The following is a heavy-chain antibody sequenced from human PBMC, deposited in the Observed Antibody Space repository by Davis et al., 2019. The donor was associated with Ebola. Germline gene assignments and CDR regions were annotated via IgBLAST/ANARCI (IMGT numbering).Heavy chain of an antibody. D-gene: IGHD3-10*01. J-gene: IGHJ5*02. V-gene: IGHV4-4*02. CDR1: GGSISSSNW. CDR2: IYHSGST. Sequence: SETLSLTCAVSGGSISSSNWWRWVRQPPGKGLEWIGEIYHSGSTNYNPSLKSRVTISVDTSKNQFSLKLSSVTAADTAVYYCARDRGLFNWFDPWGQGTLVTVSS. CDR3: ARDRGLFNWFDP.